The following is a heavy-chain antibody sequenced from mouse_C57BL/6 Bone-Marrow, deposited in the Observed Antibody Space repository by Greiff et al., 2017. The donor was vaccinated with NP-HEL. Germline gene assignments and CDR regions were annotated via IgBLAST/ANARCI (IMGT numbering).Heavy chain of an antibody. Sequence: QVQLQQSGAELARPGASVKMSCKASGYTFTSYTMHWVKQRPGQGLEWIGYINPSSGYTKYNQKFKDKATLTADKSSSTAYMQPSSLTSEDSAVYYCAEIYDGAFAYWGQGTLVTVSA. CDR1: GYTFTSYT. D-gene: IGHD2-3*01. J-gene: IGHJ3*01. CDR3: AEIYDGAFAY. V-gene: IGHV1-4*01. CDR2: INPSSGYT.